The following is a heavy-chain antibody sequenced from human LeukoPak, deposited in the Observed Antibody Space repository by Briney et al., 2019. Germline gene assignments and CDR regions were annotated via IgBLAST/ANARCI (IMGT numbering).Heavy chain of an antibody. CDR3: ARVTTGGYYNY. CDR2: IYTSGST. CDR1: GGSIRSGRYY. D-gene: IGHD3-22*01. J-gene: IGHJ4*02. V-gene: IGHV4-61*02. Sequence: SETLSLTCTVSGGSIRSGRYYWSWIRQPAGKGLEWIGRIYTSGSTNYNPSLKSRVTISLDTSENHFSLKLSSVTAADTAVYYCARVTTGGYYNYWGQGTLVTVSS.